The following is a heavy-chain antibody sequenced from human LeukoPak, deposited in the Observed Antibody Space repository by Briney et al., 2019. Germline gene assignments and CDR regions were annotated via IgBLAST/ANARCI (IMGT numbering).Heavy chain of an antibody. CDR2: FYDTRSP. D-gene: IGHD3-10*01. CDR1: GGSISLYY. Sequence: PSETLSLTCTVSGGSISLYYWSWIRQPPGKGLEWIGYFYDTRSPKYNPSLERRVTISVDMSRNQFSLNLTSVTTADTAVYYCARGRGSLTYWGQGTLATASS. V-gene: IGHV4-59*01. J-gene: IGHJ4*02. CDR3: ARGRGSLTY.